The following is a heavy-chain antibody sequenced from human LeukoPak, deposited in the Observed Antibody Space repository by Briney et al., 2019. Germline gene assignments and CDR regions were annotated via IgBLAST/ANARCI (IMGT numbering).Heavy chain of an antibody. Sequence: GGSLRLSCAASGFTFSSYGMHWVRQAPGKGLEWVAVISYDGGNKYYADSVKGRFTISRDNSKNTLYLQMNSLRAEDTAVYYCAKGVAVVVVPAAMDYWGQGTLVTVSS. D-gene: IGHD2-2*01. V-gene: IGHV3-30*18. CDR2: ISYDGGNK. J-gene: IGHJ4*02. CDR1: GFTFSSYG. CDR3: AKGVAVVVVPAAMDY.